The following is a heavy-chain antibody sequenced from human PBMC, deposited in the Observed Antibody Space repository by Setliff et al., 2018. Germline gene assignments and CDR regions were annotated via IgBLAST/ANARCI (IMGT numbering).Heavy chain of an antibody. J-gene: IGHJ6*03. CDR3: AREGRRYYDSSGYYYDPYYYYYMDV. D-gene: IGHD3-22*01. CDR2: ISAYNDNT. Sequence: ASVKVSCKASGGTFSSYAISWVRQAPGQGLEWVGGISAYNDNTNYAQKVQGRVTMTTDTSTSTAYMELRSLTSDDTAVYYCAREGRRYYDSSGYYYDPYYYYYMDVWGKGTTVTVSS. V-gene: IGHV1-18*01. CDR1: GGTFSSYA.